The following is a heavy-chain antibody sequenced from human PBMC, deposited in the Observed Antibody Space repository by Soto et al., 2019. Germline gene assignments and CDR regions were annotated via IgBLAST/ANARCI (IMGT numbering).Heavy chain of an antibody. Sequence: GGSLRLSCAASGFTFSSYGMHWVRQAPGKGLEWVAVISYDGSNKYYADSVKGRFTISRDNSKNTLYLQMNSLRAEDTAVYYCAKDHLMITFGAPTNWGQGTLVTVSS. J-gene: IGHJ4*02. CDR1: GFTFSSYG. D-gene: IGHD3-16*01. V-gene: IGHV3-30*18. CDR2: ISYDGSNK. CDR3: AKDHLMITFGAPTN.